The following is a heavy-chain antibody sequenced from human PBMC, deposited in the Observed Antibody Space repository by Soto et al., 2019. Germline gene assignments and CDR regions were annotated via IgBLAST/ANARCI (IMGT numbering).Heavy chain of an antibody. D-gene: IGHD2-15*01. V-gene: IGHV3-23*01. CDR1: GFTFSSYA. CDR3: AKRGYRYCSGGSCYHWYFDL. J-gene: IGHJ2*01. CDR2: ISGSGGST. Sequence: EVQLLESGGGLVQPGGSLRLSCAASGFTFSSYAMSWVRQAPGKGLEWVSAISGSGGSTYYADSVKGRFTISRDNSKNTLYLQMNSLRAKDTAVYYCAKRGYRYCSGGSCYHWYFDLWGRGTLVTVSS.